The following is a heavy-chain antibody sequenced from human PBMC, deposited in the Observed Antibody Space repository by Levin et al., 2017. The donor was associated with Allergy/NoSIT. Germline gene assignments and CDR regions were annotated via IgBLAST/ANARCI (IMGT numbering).Heavy chain of an antibody. J-gene: IGHJ4*02. CDR3: AKDVSRGYSGYGGDY. V-gene: IGHV3-23*01. Sequence: GGSLRLSCAASGFTFSSYAMIWVRQAPGKGLECVSAISGSGDRTYYADSVKGRFTISRDTSKNTLYLQMNSLRAEDTAVYYCAKDVSRGYSGYGGDYWGQGTLVTVSS. D-gene: IGHD5-12*01. CDR2: ISGSGDRT. CDR1: GFTFSSYA.